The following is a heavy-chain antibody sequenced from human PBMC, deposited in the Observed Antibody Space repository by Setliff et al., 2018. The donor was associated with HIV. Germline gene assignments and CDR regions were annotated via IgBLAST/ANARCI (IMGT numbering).Heavy chain of an antibody. CDR3: AREVVPTSEYHTFDS. D-gene: IGHD6-6*01. CDR1: GYTFTNYG. J-gene: IGHJ4*02. CDR2: ISGDNSDT. Sequence: ASVKVSCKASGYTFTNYGISWLRQAPGQGLEWMGWISGDNSDTKYAEKVQGRVTMTTDTSTGTAYMELRSLRSDGTAVYYCAREVVPTSEYHTFDSWGQGSLVTVSS. V-gene: IGHV1-18*04.